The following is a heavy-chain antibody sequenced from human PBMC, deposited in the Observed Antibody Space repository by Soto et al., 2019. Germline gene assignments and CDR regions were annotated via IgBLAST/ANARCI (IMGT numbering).Heavy chain of an antibody. Sequence: SETLSLTCAVYGGSFSGYYWSWIRQPPGKGLEWIGEINHSGSTNYNPSLQSRVTISVDTSKNQFSLKLSSVTAADTAVYYCARYTRYCSGGSCYRAFDYWGQGTLVTVSS. J-gene: IGHJ4*02. CDR1: GGSFSGYY. D-gene: IGHD2-15*01. CDR3: ARYTRYCSGGSCYRAFDY. CDR2: INHSGST. V-gene: IGHV4-34*01.